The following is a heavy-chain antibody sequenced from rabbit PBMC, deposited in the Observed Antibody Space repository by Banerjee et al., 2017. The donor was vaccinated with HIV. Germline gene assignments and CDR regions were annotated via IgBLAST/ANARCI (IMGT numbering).Heavy chain of an antibody. CDR1: GFSFSSGYD. D-gene: IGHD4-2*01. CDR3: ARGAGTTDWGFNL. V-gene: IGHV1S40*01. Sequence: QSLEESGGDLVKPGASLTLTCTASGFSFSSGYDMCWVRQAPGKGLEWIGCIYTVIGNTFYANWVNGRFTISKTSSTTVTLQMTSPTAADTATYFCARGAGTTDWGFNLWGPGTLVTVS. CDR2: IYTVIGNT. J-gene: IGHJ4*01.